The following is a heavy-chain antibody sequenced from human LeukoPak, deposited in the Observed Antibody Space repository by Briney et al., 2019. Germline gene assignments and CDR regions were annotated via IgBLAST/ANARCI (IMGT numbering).Heavy chain of an antibody. Sequence: PGGSLRLSCVASGITFSNYAVSWVRQAPEKGLDWVSVISGSAHEIRYADSVKGRFTISRDNSKDTLYLQLNSLRGEDTAIYYCTKDSSGDYYTSDSWGQGTLVTVSS. CDR2: ISGSAHEI. J-gene: IGHJ4*02. D-gene: IGHD4-17*01. V-gene: IGHV3-23*01. CDR3: TKDSSGDYYTSDS. CDR1: GITFSNYA.